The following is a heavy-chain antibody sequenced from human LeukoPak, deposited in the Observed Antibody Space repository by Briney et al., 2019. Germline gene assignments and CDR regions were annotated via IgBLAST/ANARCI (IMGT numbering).Heavy chain of an antibody. V-gene: IGHV1-2*02. J-gene: IGHJ4*02. Sequence: ASVKVSCKASGYIFAGYYMHWVRQAPGQGLEWMGWINPNSGATNYAQKFQGRVTLTRDTSISTAYLELSRLRSDDTAVYYCARGAGTVVPAAHFDYWGQGTLVTVSS. D-gene: IGHD2-2*01. CDR3: ARGAGTVVPAAHFDY. CDR1: GYIFAGYY. CDR2: INPNSGAT.